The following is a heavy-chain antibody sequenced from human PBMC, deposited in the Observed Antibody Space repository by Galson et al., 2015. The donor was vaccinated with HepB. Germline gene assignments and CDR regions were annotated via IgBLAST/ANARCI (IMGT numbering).Heavy chain of an antibody. V-gene: IGHV3-21*01. D-gene: IGHD3-3*01. CDR2: ISSSSNYI. Sequence: SLRLSCAASGFTFSSYSMNWVRQAPGKGLEWVSSISSSSNYIYYADSVKGRFTISRDNAKNSLYLQMNSLRAEDTAVYYCARDYRRTIFGVVITDPAYYFDYWGQGTLVTVSS. CDR3: ARDYRRTIFGVVITDPAYYFDY. CDR1: GFTFSSYS. J-gene: IGHJ4*02.